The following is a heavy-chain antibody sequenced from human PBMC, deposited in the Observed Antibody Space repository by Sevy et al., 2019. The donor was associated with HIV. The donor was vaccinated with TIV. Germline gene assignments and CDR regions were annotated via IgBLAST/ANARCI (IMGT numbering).Heavy chain of an antibody. Sequence: GESLKISCKGFGYSFTSYWISWVRQMPGKGLEWMGRIDPSDSYTNYSPSFQGHVTISADKSISTAYLQWSSLKASDTAMYYCARDYYDSSGYLRGVDAFDIWGQGTMVTVSS. V-gene: IGHV5-10-1*01. J-gene: IGHJ3*02. CDR2: IDPSDSYT. D-gene: IGHD3-22*01. CDR3: ARDYYDSSGYLRGVDAFDI. CDR1: GYSFTSYW.